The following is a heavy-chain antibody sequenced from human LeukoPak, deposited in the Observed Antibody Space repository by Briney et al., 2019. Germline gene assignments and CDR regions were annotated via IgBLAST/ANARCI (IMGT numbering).Heavy chain of an antibody. CDR1: GGTFSSYA. J-gene: IGHJ4*02. CDR3: ARVARGGKTYYFDY. V-gene: IGHV1-69*05. CDR2: IIPIFGTA. D-gene: IGHD4-23*01. Sequence: SVEVSCKASGGTFSSYAISWVRQAPGQGLEWMGGIIPIFGTANYAQKFQGRVTITTDESTSTAYMELSSLRSEDTAVYYCARVARGGKTYYFDYWGQGTLVTVSS.